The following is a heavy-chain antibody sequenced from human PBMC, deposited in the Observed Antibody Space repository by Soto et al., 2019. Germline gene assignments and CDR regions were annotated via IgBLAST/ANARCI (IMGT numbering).Heavy chain of an antibody. CDR2: IKEDGSGK. J-gene: IGHJ4*02. Sequence: GGSLRLSCTASGFTFSSYWMSWVRQAPGKGLGWVANIKEDGSGKYYVDSVKGRFSISRDNARNSLYLQMNSLRVEDTAVYYCVRVGRLVGYWGQGALVTVSS. D-gene: IGHD2-15*01. CDR1: GFTFSSYW. V-gene: IGHV3-7*03. CDR3: VRVGRLVGY.